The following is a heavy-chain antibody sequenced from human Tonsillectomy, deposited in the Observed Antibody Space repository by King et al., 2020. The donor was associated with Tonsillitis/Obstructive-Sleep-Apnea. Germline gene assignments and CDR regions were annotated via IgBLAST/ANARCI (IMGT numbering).Heavy chain of an antibody. CDR2: INHSGST. Sequence: VQLPQWGAGMLKPSENLSLTCAVYGGSFSGYYWSWLRQPPGKGLEWIGEINHSGSTNYNPSLKSRVTISVDTSKNQFSLKLSSVTAADTAVYYCAPRPLLASNWGLEVASDYWGQGTLVTVSS. CDR3: APRPLLASNWGLEVASDY. D-gene: IGHD7-27*01. J-gene: IGHJ4*02. CDR1: GGSFSGYY. V-gene: IGHV4-34*01.